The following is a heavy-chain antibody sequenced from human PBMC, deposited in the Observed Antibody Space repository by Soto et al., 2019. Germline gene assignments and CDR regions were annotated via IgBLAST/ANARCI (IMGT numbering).Heavy chain of an antibody. CDR1: GGSISSGGYS. CDR2: IYHSGST. Sequence: SETLSLTCAVSGGSISSGGYSWSWIRQPPGKGLEWIGYIYHSGSTYYNPSLKSRVTISVDRSKNQFSLKLSSVTAADTAVYYCARLGAYSPSLDPWGPETLLTVSS. D-gene: IGHD2-21*01. V-gene: IGHV4-30-2*01. CDR3: ARLGAYSPSLDP. J-gene: IGHJ5*02.